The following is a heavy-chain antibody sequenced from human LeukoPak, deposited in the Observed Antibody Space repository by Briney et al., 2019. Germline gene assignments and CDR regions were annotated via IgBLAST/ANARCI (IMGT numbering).Heavy chain of an antibody. CDR2: IYHSGST. CDR1: GGSISSGGYS. CDR3: ARPHSDYGFYGMDV. V-gene: IGHV4-30-2*03. Sequence: PSETLSLTCAVSGGSISSGGYSWSWIRQPPGKGLEWIGYIYHSGSTYYNPSLKSRLIISVDTSKNQFSLKPSSVTAADTAVYYCARPHSDYGFYGMDVWGQGTTVTVSS. J-gene: IGHJ6*02. D-gene: IGHD5-12*01.